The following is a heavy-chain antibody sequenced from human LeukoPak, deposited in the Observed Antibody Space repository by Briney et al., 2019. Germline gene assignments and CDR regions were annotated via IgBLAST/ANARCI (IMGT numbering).Heavy chain of an antibody. CDR3: ARVRSHAFDI. CDR1: EFTFSSYW. Sequence: GGSLRLSCAASEFTFSSYWMHWVRHTPGKGLVWVSRINSDGSSTSYADSVKGRFTISRDNAKNTLYLQMNSLRAEDTAVYYCARVRSHAFDIWGQGTMVTVSS. V-gene: IGHV3-74*01. CDR2: INSDGSST. J-gene: IGHJ3*02.